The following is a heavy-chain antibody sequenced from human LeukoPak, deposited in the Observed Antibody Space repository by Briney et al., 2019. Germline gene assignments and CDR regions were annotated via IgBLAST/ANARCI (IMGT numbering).Heavy chain of an antibody. V-gene: IGHV3-30*18. D-gene: IGHD1-14*01. CDR1: GLTFSSHG. CDR2: ISYDGSNK. Sequence: PGGSLRLSCAASGLTFSSHGMEWVRQAPGKGLEWVAVISYDGSNKYYADSVKGRFTISRDNSKNTLYLQMSSLRAEDTAVYYCVKEDHPGGFYYCGQGTLGTVSS. CDR3: VKEDHPGGFYY. J-gene: IGHJ4*02.